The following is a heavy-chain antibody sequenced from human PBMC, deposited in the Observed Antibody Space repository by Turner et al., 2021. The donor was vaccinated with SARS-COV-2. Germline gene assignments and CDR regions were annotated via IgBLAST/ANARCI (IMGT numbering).Heavy chain of an antibody. CDR2: ISGSGGST. CDR3: ARGYSSGWYQSGAFDI. Sequence: EVQLLESGGGLVQPGGSLRLPCAASGFPFNSDAMSWVRQAPGKGLEWVSAISGSGGSTYYADSVKGRFTISRDNSKNTLYLQMNSLRAEDTAVYYCARGYSSGWYQSGAFDIWGQGTMVTVSS. D-gene: IGHD6-19*01. CDR1: GFPFNSDA. J-gene: IGHJ3*02. V-gene: IGHV3-23*01.